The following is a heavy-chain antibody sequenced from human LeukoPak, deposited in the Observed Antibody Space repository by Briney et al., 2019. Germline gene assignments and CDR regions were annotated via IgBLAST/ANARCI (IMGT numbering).Heavy chain of an antibody. D-gene: IGHD2-15*01. Sequence: PGGSLRLSCAASGFTFSSYAMSWVRQAPGKGLEWVSAISGSGGSTYYADSVKGRFTISRDNAKNSLYLQMNSLRAEDTAVYFCFCSGCSSRPWGQGTLVTISS. V-gene: IGHV3-23*01. J-gene: IGHJ5*01. CDR3: FCSGCSSRP. CDR2: ISGSGGST. CDR1: GFTFSSYA.